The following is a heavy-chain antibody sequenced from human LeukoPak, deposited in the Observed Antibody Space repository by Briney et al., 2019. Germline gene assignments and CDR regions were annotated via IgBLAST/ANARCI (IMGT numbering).Heavy chain of an antibody. V-gene: IGHV4-30-4*01. J-gene: IGHJ4*02. Sequence: SETLSLTCSVSGGSISSGDYYWSWIRQPPGKGLEWIGYIYYSGSTYYNPSLKSRVTISVDTSKNQFSLKLSSVTAADTAVYYCARQFQYYDFWSGYYPSDYWGQGTLVTVSS. CDR1: GGSISSGDYY. CDR2: IYYSGST. CDR3: ARQFQYYDFWSGYYPSDY. D-gene: IGHD3-3*01.